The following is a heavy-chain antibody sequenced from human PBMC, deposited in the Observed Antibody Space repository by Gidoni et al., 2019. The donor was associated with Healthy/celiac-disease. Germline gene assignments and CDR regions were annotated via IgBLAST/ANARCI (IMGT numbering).Heavy chain of an antibody. D-gene: IGHD3-9*01. CDR1: GYTFTSYG. CDR2: ISAYNGNT. J-gene: IGHJ4*02. Sequence: QVQLVQSGAEVKKPGASVKVSCKASGYTFTSYGISWVRQAPGQGLEWMGWISAYNGNTNYAQKLQGRVNMTTATSTRTAYMELRIRISDDTAVYYCARDSYYDILPGPRPVRPFDYWGQGTLVTVSS. V-gene: IGHV1-18*01. CDR3: ARDSYYDILPGPRPVRPFDY.